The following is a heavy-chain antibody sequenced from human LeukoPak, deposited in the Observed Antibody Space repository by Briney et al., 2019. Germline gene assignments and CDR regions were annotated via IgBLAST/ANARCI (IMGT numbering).Heavy chain of an antibody. V-gene: IGHV3-9*01. CDR2: ISWNSGSI. D-gene: IGHD6-6*01. J-gene: IGHJ4*02. CDR3: AKDFYSSSSFFDY. Sequence: SGGSQRLSCAASGFTLYDYAMHWVRQARRKGVEGGSGISWNSGSIGYADSVKGRFTISRDNAKNSLYLQMNSLRAEDTALYYCAKDFYSSSSFFDYWGQGTLVTVSS. CDR1: GFTLYDYA.